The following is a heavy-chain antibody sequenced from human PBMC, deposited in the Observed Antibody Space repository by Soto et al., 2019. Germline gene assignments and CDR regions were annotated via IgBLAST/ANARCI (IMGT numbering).Heavy chain of an antibody. D-gene: IGHD2-15*01. CDR3: ARDSAGSDIVVVVAATWGAFDI. V-gene: IGHV4-4*07. CDR1: GGSISSYY. J-gene: IGHJ3*02. CDR2: IYTSGST. Sequence: SETLSLTCTVSGGSISSYYWSWIRQPAGKGLEWIGRIYTSGSTNYNPSLKSRVTMSVDTSKNQFSLKLSSVTAADTAVYYCARDSAGSDIVVVVAATWGAFDIWGQGTMVT.